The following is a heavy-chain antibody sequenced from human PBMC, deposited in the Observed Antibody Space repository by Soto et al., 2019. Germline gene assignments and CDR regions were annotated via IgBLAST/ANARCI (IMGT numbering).Heavy chain of an antibody. V-gene: IGHV1-69*06. J-gene: IGHJ4*02. Sequence: QERLVQSGAEVRKPGSSVKVYCKVTGGTSTRYAINWVRQAPGQGLEWMGGIVPMFGTSKYAQKFQGRVTITADTSTNIAYMELRSPRSEDTAVYYCNRGSEYDFWSGYLWGQATLVSVSS. CDR1: GGTSTRYA. D-gene: IGHD3-3*01. CDR3: NRGSEYDFWSGYL. CDR2: IVPMFGTS.